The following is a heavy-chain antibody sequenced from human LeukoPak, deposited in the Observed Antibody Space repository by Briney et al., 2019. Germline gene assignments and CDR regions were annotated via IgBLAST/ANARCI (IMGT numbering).Heavy chain of an antibody. J-gene: IGHJ5*02. V-gene: IGHV4-59*01. CDR2: VNSNGGT. CDR1: GGSISTFS. CDR3: AKGPGGTWFDP. Sequence: SETLSLTCTVSGGSISTFSWNWIRQPPGQGLEWIGYVNSNGGTYNNSSLKSRVTVSLDMSKNQFSLKLSSATAADTAVYYCAKGPGGTWFDPWGQGILVTVSS.